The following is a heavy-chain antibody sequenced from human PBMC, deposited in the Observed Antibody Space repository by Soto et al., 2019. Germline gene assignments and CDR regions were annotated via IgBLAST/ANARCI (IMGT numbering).Heavy chain of an antibody. CDR1: GYTFTSYG. Sequence: ASVKVSCKASGYTFTSYGISWVRQAPGQGLEWMGWISAYNGNTNYAQKLQGRVTMTTETSTSTAYMELRSLRSDDTAVYYCARASIAAALSAWLDPWGQGTLVTVSS. CDR3: ARASIAAALSAWLDP. V-gene: IGHV1-18*04. J-gene: IGHJ5*02. CDR2: ISAYNGNT. D-gene: IGHD6-13*01.